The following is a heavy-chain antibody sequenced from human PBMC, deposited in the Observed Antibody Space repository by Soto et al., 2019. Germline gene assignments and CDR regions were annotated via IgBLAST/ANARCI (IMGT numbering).Heavy chain of an antibody. V-gene: IGHV3-21*01. CDR2: ISSSSSYI. D-gene: IGHD6-13*01. Sequence: EVQLVESGGGLVKPGGSLRLSCAASGFTFSSYSMNWVRQAPGKGLEWVSSISSSSSYIYYADSVKGRFTISRDNAKNSLYLQMNSLRAEDTAVYYCAREGIAAAGFDYWGQATLVTVSS. CDR1: GFTFSSYS. CDR3: AREGIAAAGFDY. J-gene: IGHJ4*02.